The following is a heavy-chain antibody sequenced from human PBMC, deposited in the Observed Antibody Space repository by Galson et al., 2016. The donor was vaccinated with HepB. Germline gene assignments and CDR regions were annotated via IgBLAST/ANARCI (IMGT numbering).Heavy chain of an antibody. J-gene: IGHJ4*02. D-gene: IGHD6-19*01. CDR3: ARAASELDY. CDR2: ISSSGRYKT. CDR1: GFSFSDYY. V-gene: IGHV3-11*05. Sequence: SLRLSCAASGFSFSDYYMTWIRQAPGKGLEWVSYISSSGRYKTNYADSVKGRFTISRDNAKNSLYLQVDSLRVEDTAVYYCARAASELDYWGQGTLVTVSS.